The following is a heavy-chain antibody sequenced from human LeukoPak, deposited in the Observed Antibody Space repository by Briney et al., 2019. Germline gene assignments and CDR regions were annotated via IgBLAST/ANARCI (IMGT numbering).Heavy chain of an antibody. CDR2: MGVDETFK. CDR1: GSIFSKNA. CDR3: AEDFWNFRDS. D-gene: IGHD3-3*01. Sequence: GGSLTLSCATSGSIFSKNAMHWVRQAPDKGLDWVAYMGVDETFKEYADSVRGRFTVSRDNSENTLYLQMNSLKSDDTAMYYCAEDFWNFRDSWGQGTLVTVSS. J-gene: IGHJ4*02. V-gene: IGHV3-30*02.